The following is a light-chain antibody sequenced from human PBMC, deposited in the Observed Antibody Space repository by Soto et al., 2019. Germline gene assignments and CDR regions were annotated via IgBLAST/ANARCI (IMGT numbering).Light chain of an antibody. CDR1: SSDVGAYNY. V-gene: IGLV2-14*01. CDR2: VVS. Sequence: QSALAHPAAVAGSPGQSIPVSCTGTSSDVGAYNYGDWYQQHPGKAPKLMIFVVSDRPSGVSNRFAGSKSVNTSSLTISGLQAEDEDDYYCRTYTSSNTHVVGGGTKLTVL. J-gene: IGLJ2*01. CDR3: RTYTSSNTHV.